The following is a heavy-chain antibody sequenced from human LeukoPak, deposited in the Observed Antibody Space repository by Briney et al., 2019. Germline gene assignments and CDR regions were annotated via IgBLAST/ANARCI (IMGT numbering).Heavy chain of an antibody. J-gene: IGHJ6*03. CDR1: GYTFTGYY. Sequence: EASVKVSCKASGYTFTGYYMHWVRQAPGQGLEWMGWINPNSGGTNYAQKFQGRVTMTRDMSTSTVYMELSSLRSEDTAVYYCARRGGATVPYYYYYMDVWGKGTTVTVSS. CDR3: ARRGGATVPYYYYYMDV. V-gene: IGHV1-2*02. D-gene: IGHD1-26*01. CDR2: INPNSGGT.